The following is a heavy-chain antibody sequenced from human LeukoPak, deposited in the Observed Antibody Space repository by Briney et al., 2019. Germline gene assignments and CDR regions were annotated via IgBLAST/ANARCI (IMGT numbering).Heavy chain of an antibody. D-gene: IGHD3-3*01. CDR3: ARGGFGVVINQLDY. CDR2: ISSSSSYI. J-gene: IGHJ4*02. V-gene: IGHV3-21*01. CDR1: GLTLSSYS. Sequence: PGGSLRLSCAASGLTLSSYSMNWVRQAPGKGLEWVSSISSSSSYIYYADSVKGRFTISRDNAKNSLYLQMNSLRAEDTAVHYCARGGFGVVINQLDYWGQGTLVTVSS.